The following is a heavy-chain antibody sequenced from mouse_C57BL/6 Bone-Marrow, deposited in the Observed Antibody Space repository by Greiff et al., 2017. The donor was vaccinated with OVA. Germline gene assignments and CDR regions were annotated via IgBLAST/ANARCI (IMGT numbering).Heavy chain of an antibody. CDR3: ARPPYYSNSWFAY. CDR1: GYTFTSYG. D-gene: IGHD2-5*01. J-gene: IGHJ3*01. CDR2: IYPRSGNT. V-gene: IGHV1-81*01. Sequence: VQLVESGAELARPGASVKLSCKASGYTFTSYGISWVKQRTGQGLEWIGEIYPRSGNTYYNEKFKGKATLTADKSSSTAYMELRSLTSEDSAVYFCARPPYYSNSWFAYWGQGTLVTVSA.